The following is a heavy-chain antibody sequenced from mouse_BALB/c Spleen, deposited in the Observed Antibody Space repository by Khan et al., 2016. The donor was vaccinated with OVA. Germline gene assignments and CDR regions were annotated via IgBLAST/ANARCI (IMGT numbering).Heavy chain of an antibody. Sequence: VQLQESGPELVRPGVSVKLSCKGFGYTFTDYAMHWVKQSHAKSLEWIGLISTYSGNTNYKQKFKGKATMTVDKSSSTAYMELTRLTSEDSAICYRASPACAGCYDYWGQGTTLTVSS. J-gene: IGHJ2*01. V-gene: IGHV1S137*01. D-gene: IGHD1-1*02. CDR2: ISTYSGNT. CDR3: ASPACAGCYDY. CDR1: GYTFTDYA.